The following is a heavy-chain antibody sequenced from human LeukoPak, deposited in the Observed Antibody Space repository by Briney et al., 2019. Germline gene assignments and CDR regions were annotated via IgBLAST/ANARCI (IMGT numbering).Heavy chain of an antibody. CDR1: GFTFTTYW. CDR3: ARDAVDTANAV. Sequence: GSLRLSCAASGFTFTTYWMHWVRQAPGKELVWVSHINSDGSIASYADSVKGRFTISRDNAKNTLYLQMNSLRAEDTAVYYCARDAVDTANAVWGQGTTVTVSS. CDR2: INSDGSIA. D-gene: IGHD5-18*01. V-gene: IGHV3-74*01. J-gene: IGHJ6*02.